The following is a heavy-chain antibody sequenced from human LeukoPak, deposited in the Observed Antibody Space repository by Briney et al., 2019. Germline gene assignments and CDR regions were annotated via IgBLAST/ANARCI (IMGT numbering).Heavy chain of an antibody. V-gene: IGHV3-30*02. D-gene: IGHD3-10*01. CDR2: IRFDGGHK. CDR3: SKDLTSDFGGDFDP. Sequence: GGSLRLSCAASGFTFSNYGMHWVREAPGKGLEWVALIRFDGGHKYYADSVKGRFTIYRENSKSTMCLQMNSLRAEDTAVYYCSKDLTSDFGGDFDPWGQGTLVTVSS. CDR1: GFTFSNYG. J-gene: IGHJ5*02.